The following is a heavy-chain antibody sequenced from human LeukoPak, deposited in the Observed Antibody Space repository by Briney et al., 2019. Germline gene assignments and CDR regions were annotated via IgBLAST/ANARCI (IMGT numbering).Heavy chain of an antibody. CDR2: INHSGST. CDR3: ARDLAGFFDWLFPYFDY. D-gene: IGHD3-9*01. Sequence: SETLSLTCAVYGGSFSGYYWSWIRQPPGKGLEWIGEINHSGSTNYNPSLKSRVTISVDTSKNQFSLKLSSVTAADTAIYYCARDLAGFFDWLFPYFDYWGQGTLVTVSS. J-gene: IGHJ4*02. CDR1: GGSFSGYY. V-gene: IGHV4-34*01.